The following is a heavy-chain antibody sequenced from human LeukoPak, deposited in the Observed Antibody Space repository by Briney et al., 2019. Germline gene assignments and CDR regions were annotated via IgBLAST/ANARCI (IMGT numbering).Heavy chain of an antibody. CDR3: ASPVAVAGTSFDY. V-gene: IGHV3-21*01. CDR2: ISSSSSYI. CDR1: GFTFSSYS. J-gene: IGHJ4*02. D-gene: IGHD6-19*01. Sequence: GGSLRLSCAASGFTFSSYSMNWVRQAPGKGLEWVSSISSSSSYIYCADSVKGRFTISRDNAKNSLYLQMNSLRAEDTAVYYCASPVAVAGTSFDYWGQGTLVTVSS.